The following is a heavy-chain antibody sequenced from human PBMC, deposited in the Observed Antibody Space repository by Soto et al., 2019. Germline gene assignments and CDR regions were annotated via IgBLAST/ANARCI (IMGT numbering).Heavy chain of an antibody. J-gene: IGHJ3*02. V-gene: IGHV1-69*13. CDR3: ARGRMSIAAAGTHHDAFDI. Sequence: SVKVSCKASGGTFSSYAISWVRQAPGQGLEWMGGIIPIFGTANYAQKFQGRVTITADESTSTAYMELSSLRSEDTAVYYCARGRMSIAAAGTHHDAFDIWGQGTMVTVSS. CDR1: GGTFSSYA. D-gene: IGHD6-13*01. CDR2: IIPIFGTA.